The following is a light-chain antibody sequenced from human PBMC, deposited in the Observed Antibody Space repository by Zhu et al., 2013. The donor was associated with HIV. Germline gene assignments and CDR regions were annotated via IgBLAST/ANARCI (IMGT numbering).Light chain of an antibody. V-gene: IGKV3-15*01. Sequence: EIVMTQSPGTVSLSPGERVTLSCRASEGVRNRLAWYQQKPGQTPRLLIFDASTRAAGIPARFSGSGSGTEFTLTISSLQSEDSAIYYCQQYDDWLALTFGGGTKVEI. CDR2: DAS. CDR3: QQYDDWLALT. CDR1: EGVRNR. J-gene: IGKJ4*01.